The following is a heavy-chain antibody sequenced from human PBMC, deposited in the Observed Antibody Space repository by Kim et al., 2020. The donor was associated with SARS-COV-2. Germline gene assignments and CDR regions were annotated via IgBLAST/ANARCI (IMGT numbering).Heavy chain of an antibody. Sequence: ASVKVSCKASGYTFTSYGISWVRQAPGQGLEGMGWISAYNGNTNYAQKLQGRVTMTTDTSTSTAYMELRSLRSDDTAVYYCARGDGLRFLEWLPSTEYYFDYWGQGTLVTVSS. CDR1: GYTFTSYG. V-gene: IGHV1-18*01. CDR3: ARGDGLRFLEWLPSTEYYFDY. D-gene: IGHD3-3*01. J-gene: IGHJ4*02. CDR2: ISAYNGNT.